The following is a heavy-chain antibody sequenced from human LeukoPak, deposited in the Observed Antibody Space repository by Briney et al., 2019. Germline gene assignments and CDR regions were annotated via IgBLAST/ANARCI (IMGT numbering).Heavy chain of an antibody. J-gene: IGHJ4*02. CDR2: ISGSCGST. D-gene: IGHD3-10*01. CDR3: AKDLTPYYGSGRLKAIFDY. Sequence: PGGSLRLSCAASGFTFSSYAMSWVRQAPGKGLEWVSAISGSCGSTYYADSVKGRFTISRDNSKNTLYLQMNSLRAEDTAVYYCAKDLTPYYGSGRLKAIFDYWGQGTLVTVSS. CDR1: GFTFSSYA. V-gene: IGHV3-23*01.